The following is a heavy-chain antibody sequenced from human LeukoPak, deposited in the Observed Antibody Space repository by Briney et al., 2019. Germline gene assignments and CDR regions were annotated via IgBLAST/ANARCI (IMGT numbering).Heavy chain of an antibody. D-gene: IGHD2-8*02. CDR2: ISASGNT. V-gene: IGHV3-23*01. Sequence: QAGGSLRHSCAASGFTSSSHAMSWLRQGPGKGPDWVSAISASGNTYHADSVKGRFTISRDSSKNTLYLQMNSLRAEDAAVYYCATYRQVLLPFESWGQGTLVTVSS. CDR3: ATYRQVLLPFES. CDR1: GFTSSSHA. J-gene: IGHJ4*02.